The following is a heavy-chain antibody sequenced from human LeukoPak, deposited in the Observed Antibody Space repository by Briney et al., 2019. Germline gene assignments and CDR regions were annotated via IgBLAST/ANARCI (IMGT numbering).Heavy chain of an antibody. CDR3: TKDPNGDYIGAFDP. CDR1: GFTFSSYE. CDR2: ITGGHYAT. D-gene: IGHD4-17*01. V-gene: IGHV3-23*01. J-gene: IGHJ5*02. Sequence: QSGGSLRLSCAASGFTFSSYEMNWVRQAPGKGLEWVSSITGGHYATYNTDSVKGRFTISRDNAKNTLYLQMNSLRADDTAIYYCTKDPNGDYIGAFDPWGQGTLVTVSS.